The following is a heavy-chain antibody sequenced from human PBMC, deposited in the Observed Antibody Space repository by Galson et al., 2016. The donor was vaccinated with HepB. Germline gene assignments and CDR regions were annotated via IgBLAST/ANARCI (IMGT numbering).Heavy chain of an antibody. CDR1: GGSVSSDNYF. J-gene: IGHJ5*02. CDR2: SQHTGNT. Sequence: ETLSLTCIVSGGSVSSDNYFWSWIRQPPGKGLEWIGFSQHTGNTNPNPSLKSRVTISVDTSKNQFSLRLSSVTAADTAVYYCARQRGSPAAMGWFDPWGQGTLVTVSS. V-gene: IGHV4-61*01. D-gene: IGHD2-2*01. CDR3: ARQRGSPAAMGWFDP.